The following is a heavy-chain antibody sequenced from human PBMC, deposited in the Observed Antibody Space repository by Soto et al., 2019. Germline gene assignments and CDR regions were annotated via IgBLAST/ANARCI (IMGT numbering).Heavy chain of an antibody. CDR3: ARAHDFWGGRQQPIDS. Sequence: ASVKVSCKASGYTFNNYDIHWVRQAPGHGLEWMGWMNPNSGNTGYAQNFRGRVTMTQNTAIGTAYMELSSLRSDDTATYYCARAHDFWGGRQQPIDSWGQGTLVTVSS. CDR1: GYTFNNYD. J-gene: IGHJ4*02. D-gene: IGHD3-3*01. CDR2: MNPNSGNT. V-gene: IGHV1-8*02.